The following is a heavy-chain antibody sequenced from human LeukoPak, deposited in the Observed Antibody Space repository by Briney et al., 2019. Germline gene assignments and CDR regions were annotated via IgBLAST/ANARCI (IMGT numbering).Heavy chain of an antibody. CDR1: GYTFTRYC. V-gene: IGHV1-18*04. J-gene: IGHJ6*03. CDR2: INSYSGYT. CDR3: GREGPIITMVRGVIAPRTDYYYYMDV. Sequence: GASVKVSCKASGYTFTRYCIRWVRQAPGQGLEWMGWINSYSGYTNYAQQVQGRVTMTTATSTSTAYMELRSLRSDDTAVYYCGREGPIITMVRGVIAPRTDYYYYMDVWGKGTTVTVSS. D-gene: IGHD3-10*01.